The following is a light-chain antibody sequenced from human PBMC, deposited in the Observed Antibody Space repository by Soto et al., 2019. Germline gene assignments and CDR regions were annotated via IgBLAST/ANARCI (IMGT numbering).Light chain of an antibody. CDR2: KAS. CDR1: QIISSW. J-gene: IGKJ1*01. V-gene: IGKV1-5*03. CDR3: QQYNSYPT. Sequence: IQLTQSPSSLSASVGDRVTITCRASQIISSWLAWYQQKPGKAPKLLIYKASSLESGVPSRFSGSGSGTEFTLTISSLQPDDFATYYCQQYNSYPTFGQGTKVDIK.